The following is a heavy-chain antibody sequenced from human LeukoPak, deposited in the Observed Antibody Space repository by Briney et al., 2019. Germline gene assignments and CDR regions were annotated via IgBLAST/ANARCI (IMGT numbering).Heavy chain of an antibody. V-gene: IGHV6-1*01. Sequence: SQSLSLTCAISGDSFSSNSVTWNWIRQSPSRGLEWLGRTYYRSTWYNDYAVSVRGRITVNPDTSKNQFSLHLNSVTPEDTAVYYCARRLTQYDCFDPWGQGILVTVSS. CDR3: ARRLTQYDCFDP. CDR1: GDSFSSNSVT. CDR2: TYYRSTWYN. D-gene: IGHD2-2*01. J-gene: IGHJ5*02.